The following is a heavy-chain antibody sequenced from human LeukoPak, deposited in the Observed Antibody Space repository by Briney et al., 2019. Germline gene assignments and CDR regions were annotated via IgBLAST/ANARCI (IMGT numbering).Heavy chain of an antibody. CDR1: GGSFSGYY. CDR2: INHSGST. J-gene: IGHJ6*03. CDR3: ARGLGYYYGSGSYYYYYYMDV. V-gene: IGHV4-34*01. Sequence: SETLSLTCAVYGGSFSGYYWSWIRQPPGKGLEWIGEINHSGSTNYNPSLKSRVTISVDTSKNQFSLKLSSVTAADTAVYYCARGLGYYYGSGSYYYYYYMDVWGKGTTVTVSS. D-gene: IGHD3-10*01.